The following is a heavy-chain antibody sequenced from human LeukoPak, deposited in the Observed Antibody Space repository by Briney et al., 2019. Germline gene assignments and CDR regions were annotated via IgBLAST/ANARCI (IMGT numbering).Heavy chain of an antibody. J-gene: IGHJ4*02. Sequence: GGSLRLSCAASGFTVSSNYMSWVRQAPGKGLEWVSVIYSGGNTYYADSVKGRSTISRDNSENTVYLQMDSLRAEDTAVYYCVREGNGYGDHYFDYWGQGTLVTVSS. D-gene: IGHD4-17*01. CDR2: IYSGGNT. CDR1: GFTVSSNY. CDR3: VREGNGYGDHYFDY. V-gene: IGHV3-53*01.